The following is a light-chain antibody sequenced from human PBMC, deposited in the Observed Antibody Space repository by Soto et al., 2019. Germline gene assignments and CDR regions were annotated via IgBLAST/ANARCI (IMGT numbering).Light chain of an antibody. Sequence: QSVLTQPPSVSGSPGQSVTISCTGTSSDVGSYNRVSWYQQSPGTAPKLMIYEVSNRPSGVPDRSSGSKSGNTASLTISGLQAEDEADYYCSSYTSSSTYVFGTGTKVTVL. J-gene: IGLJ1*01. CDR2: EVS. V-gene: IGLV2-18*02. CDR1: SSDVGSYNR. CDR3: SSYTSSSTYV.